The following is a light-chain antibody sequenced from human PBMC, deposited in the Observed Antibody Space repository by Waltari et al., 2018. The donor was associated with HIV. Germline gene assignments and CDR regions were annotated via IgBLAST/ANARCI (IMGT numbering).Light chain of an antibody. CDR1: SSDVGGFDY. CDR3: SSYADTNNVL. V-gene: IGLV2-8*01. J-gene: IGLJ3*02. Sequence: QSALTQPPSASGSPGQSVTLSCTGTSSDVGGFDYVSWYQQHPAKAPKLLIYAVNRRPSGVPDRFSGSKSGNTASRTVSGLQTEDEADYYCSSYADTNNVLFGGGTKLTVL. CDR2: AVN.